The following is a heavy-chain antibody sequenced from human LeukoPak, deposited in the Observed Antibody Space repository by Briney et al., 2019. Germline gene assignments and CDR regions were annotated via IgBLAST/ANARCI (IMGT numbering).Heavy chain of an antibody. CDR2: ISSSGSTI. J-gene: IGHJ4*02. D-gene: IGHD6-19*01. CDR1: GFTFSSYE. Sequence: GGSQRLSCTASGFTFSSYEMNWVRQAPGKGLEWVSYISSSGSTIYYADSVEGRFTISRDNAKNSLYLQMNSLRAEDTAVYYCAREPLAVAGLDYWGQGTLVTVSS. CDR3: AREPLAVAGLDY. V-gene: IGHV3-48*03.